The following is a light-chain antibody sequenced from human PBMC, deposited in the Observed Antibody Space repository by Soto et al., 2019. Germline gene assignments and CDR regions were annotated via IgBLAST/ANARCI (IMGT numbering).Light chain of an antibody. V-gene: IGLV7-43*01. J-gene: IGLJ3*02. CDR3: LLHSGSLRG. CDR1: TGPVTSGNF. CDR2: STN. Sequence: QAVVTQEPSLTVSPGGAVTLTCASSTGPVTSGNFPNWFQQKPGQPHRSLLYSTNNNPYWTPARFSGSLLGGKAALTLSDVQPEDEADYYCLLHSGSLRGFGGVTNLTVL.